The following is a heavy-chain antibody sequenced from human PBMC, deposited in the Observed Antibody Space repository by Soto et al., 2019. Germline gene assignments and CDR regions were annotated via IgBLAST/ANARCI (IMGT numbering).Heavy chain of an antibody. CDR1: GYSFPTSW. D-gene: IGHD2-21*02. CDR2: IYPCDSET. Sequence: VDSLKISCECSGYSFPTSWIGWVRQMPGKGLEWMGIIYPCDSETKTNPSFQGQAAISADRSISTTYLQWRSLKASDTAIYFCARLVGGADKWYFDFWGPGTLVTVYS. V-gene: IGHV5-51*01. CDR3: ARLVGGADKWYFDF. J-gene: IGHJ4*02.